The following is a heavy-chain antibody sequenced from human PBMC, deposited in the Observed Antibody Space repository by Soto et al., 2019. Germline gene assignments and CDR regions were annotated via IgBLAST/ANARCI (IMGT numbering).Heavy chain of an antibody. D-gene: IGHD3-16*01. CDR2: IGSSGSTI. J-gene: IGHJ6*03. V-gene: IGHV3-11*01. CDR3: ARVGDEWGYYYYMDV. Sequence: QVQLVESGGGWVRPAGSLRLSCEASGFTFSAYFMSWIRQAPGRGLEWVSYIGSSGSTIHYADSVKGRFTISRDNAKNSLYLQMNSLRAEDTAVYYCARVGDEWGYYYYMDVWGKGTTVTVSS. CDR1: GFTFSAYF.